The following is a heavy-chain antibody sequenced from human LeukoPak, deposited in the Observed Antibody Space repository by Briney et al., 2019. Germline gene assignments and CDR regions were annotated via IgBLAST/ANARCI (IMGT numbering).Heavy chain of an antibody. D-gene: IGHD3-3*01. J-gene: IGHJ3*02. CDR2: IWYDGSNK. CDR3: TREDDFWSGYAFDI. V-gene: IGHV3-33*01. Sequence: GGSLRLSCAASGFTFSSYGMHWVRQAPGKGLERVAVIWYDGSNKYYADSVKGRFTISRDNSKNTLYLQMNSLRAEDTAVYYCTREDDFWSGYAFDIWGQGTMVTVSS. CDR1: GFTFSSYG.